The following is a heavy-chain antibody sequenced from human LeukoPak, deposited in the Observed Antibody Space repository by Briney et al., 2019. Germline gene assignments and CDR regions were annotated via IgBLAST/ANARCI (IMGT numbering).Heavy chain of an antibody. J-gene: IGHJ4*02. Sequence: GGSLRLPCAASGFTFSSYAMSWVRQAPGKGLEWVSAISGSGGSTYYADSVKGRFTISRDNSKNTLYLQMNSLRAEDTAVYYCAKVASRVAVAGDGRVDYWGQGTLVTVSS. CDR2: ISGSGGST. D-gene: IGHD6-19*01. CDR3: AKVASRVAVAGDGRVDY. CDR1: GFTFSSYA. V-gene: IGHV3-23*01.